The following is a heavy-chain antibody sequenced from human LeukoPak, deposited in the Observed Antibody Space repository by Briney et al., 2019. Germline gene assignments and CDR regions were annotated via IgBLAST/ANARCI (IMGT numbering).Heavy chain of an antibody. Sequence: GGSLRLSCVASGYNFSPYWMSWVRQTPGKGLEWVASISDGGYATYYVDSVRGRFTISRDDAKNSLFLQMNGLGADDTAVYYCTRENYVPDSWGQGTLVTVSS. V-gene: IGHV3-7*03. J-gene: IGHJ5*02. CDR2: ISDGGYAT. CDR1: GYNFSPYW. D-gene: IGHD3-10*02. CDR3: TRENYVPDS.